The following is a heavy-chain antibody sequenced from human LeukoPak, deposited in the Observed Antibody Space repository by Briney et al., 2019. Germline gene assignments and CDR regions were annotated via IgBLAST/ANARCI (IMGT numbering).Heavy chain of an antibody. V-gene: IGHV3-30*02. D-gene: IGHD1-26*01. CDR3: AKDRVIVGATIFDY. CDR2: IRYDGSNK. J-gene: IGHJ4*02. CDR1: GFTFSSYV. Sequence: GGSLRLSCAASGFTFSSYVMHWVRQAPGKGLECVACIRYDGSNKYYADSVKGRFTISRDNSKNTLYLQMNSLRAEDTAVYYCAKDRVIVGATIFDYWGQGTLVTVPS.